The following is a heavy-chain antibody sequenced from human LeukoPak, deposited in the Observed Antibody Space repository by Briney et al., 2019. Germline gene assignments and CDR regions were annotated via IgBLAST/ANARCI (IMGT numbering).Heavy chain of an antibody. J-gene: IGHJ4*02. Sequence: SVKVSCKASGGTFNSYAISGVRQAPGQGLEWMGRIIPIFGTANYAQKFQGRVTITTDESTSTAYMELSSLRSEDTAVYYCARDSADSYGLDYWGQGTLVTVSS. CDR2: IIPIFGTA. V-gene: IGHV1-69*05. CDR3: ARDSADSYGLDY. CDR1: GGTFNSYA. D-gene: IGHD5-18*01.